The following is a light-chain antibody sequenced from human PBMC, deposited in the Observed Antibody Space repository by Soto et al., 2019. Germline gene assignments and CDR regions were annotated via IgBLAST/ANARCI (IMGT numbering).Light chain of an antibody. Sequence: EIVMTQSPATLSVSPGERATLSCRASQSVSSNLAWYQQKPGQAPRLLIYGASTRATGIPARFSGSGSGAEFTLTISSLLSEDFAVYYCQQYNNWPRTFGQGTKVDIK. CDR2: GAS. V-gene: IGKV3-15*01. J-gene: IGKJ1*01. CDR1: QSVSSN. CDR3: QQYNNWPRT.